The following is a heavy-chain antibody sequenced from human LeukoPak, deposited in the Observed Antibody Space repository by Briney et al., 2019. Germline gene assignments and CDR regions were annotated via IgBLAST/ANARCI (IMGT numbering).Heavy chain of an antibody. J-gene: IGHJ4*02. CDR1: GGSFSGYY. CDR2: INHSGST. Sequence: SETLSLTCAVYGGSFSGYYWSWIRQPPGEGVEWSGEINHSGSTNYNPSLKSRVTISVDTSKNQFSLKLSSVTAADTAVYYCASGRRYGSGRVFDYWGQGTLVTVSS. CDR3: ASGRRYGSGRVFDY. D-gene: IGHD3-10*01. V-gene: IGHV4-34*01.